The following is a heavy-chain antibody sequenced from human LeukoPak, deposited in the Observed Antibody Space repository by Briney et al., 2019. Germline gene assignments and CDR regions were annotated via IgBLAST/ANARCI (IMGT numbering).Heavy chain of an antibody. CDR1: GGSISSSSYY. CDR2: IYYSGST. V-gene: IGHV4-39*01. Sequence: SETLSLTCTVSGGSISSSSYYWGWIRQPPGKGLEWIGSIYYSGSTYYNPSLKSRVTISVDTSKNQFSLKLSSVTAADTAVYYCARQGYDSSGYYYYMDVWGKGTTVTISS. CDR3: ARQGYDSSGYYYYMDV. J-gene: IGHJ6*03. D-gene: IGHD3-22*01.